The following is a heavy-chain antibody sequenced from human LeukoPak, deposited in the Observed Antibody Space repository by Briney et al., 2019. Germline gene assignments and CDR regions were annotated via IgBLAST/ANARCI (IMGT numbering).Heavy chain of an antibody. CDR1: GYTFTNYA. V-gene: IGHV7-4-1*02. CDR3: ARAYQRLGGLSFPDS. J-gene: IGHJ5*01. D-gene: IGHD3-16*02. Sequence: ASVKVSCKTSGYTFTNYAMNWVRQTPGQGLEWMGWINPNTGNPTYAQGFTGRFVFSLDTSVTTTYLQISGLKAEDTAVYYCARAYQRLGGLSFPDSWGQGTLVTVSS. CDR2: INPNTGNP.